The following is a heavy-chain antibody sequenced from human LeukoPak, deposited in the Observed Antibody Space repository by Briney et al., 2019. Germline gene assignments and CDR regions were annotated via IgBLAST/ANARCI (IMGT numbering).Heavy chain of an antibody. CDR2: IYYTGST. CDR3: ARGGYYGSGNDFRFDP. Sequence: SETLSLTCTVSGGSIISNSYYWGWIRQPPGKGLEWLGSIYYTGSTYYNASLKSRVTISVDTSKNQFSLKLSSVTAADTAVYYCARGGYYGSGNDFRFDPWGQGTLVTVSS. V-gene: IGHV4-39*07. J-gene: IGHJ5*02. D-gene: IGHD3-10*01. CDR1: GGSIISNSYY.